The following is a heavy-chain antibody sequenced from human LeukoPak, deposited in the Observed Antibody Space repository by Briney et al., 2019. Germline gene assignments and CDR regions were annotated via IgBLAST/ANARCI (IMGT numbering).Heavy chain of an antibody. CDR1: GGSISSGSYY. D-gene: IGHD5-24*01. J-gene: IGHJ5*02. Sequence: SETLSLTCTVSGGSISSGSYYWSWIRQPAWKGLEWIGRIYTSGSTNYNPSLKSRVTISVDTSKNQFSLKLSSATAADTAVYYCARADPRDGYNTHHWGQGTLVTVSS. CDR2: IYTSGST. CDR3: ARADPRDGYNTHH. V-gene: IGHV4-61*02.